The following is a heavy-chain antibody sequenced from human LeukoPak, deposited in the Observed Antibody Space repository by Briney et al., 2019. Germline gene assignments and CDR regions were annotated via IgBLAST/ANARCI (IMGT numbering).Heavy chain of an antibody. V-gene: IGHV1-18*01. CDR3: ARDPPRIAVAGTGDY. D-gene: IGHD6-19*01. CDR1: GYTFTSYG. Sequence: ASVKVSCKTSGYTFTSYGISWVRQAPGQGLEWMGWISIYNGNTDYAQNLQGRVTMTKDTSTSTAYMELRSLRSDDTAVYYCARDPPRIAVAGTGDYWGQGTLVTVSS. J-gene: IGHJ4*02. CDR2: ISIYNGNT.